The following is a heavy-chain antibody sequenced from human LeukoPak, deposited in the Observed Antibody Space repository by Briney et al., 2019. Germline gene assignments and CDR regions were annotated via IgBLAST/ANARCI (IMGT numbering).Heavy chain of an antibody. CDR3: ASEYGDYGLDY. D-gene: IGHD4-17*01. CDR1: GFTFSSYA. J-gene: IGHJ4*02. CDR2: ISYDGSNK. Sequence: GRSLRLSCAASGFTFSSYAMHWVRPAPGKVLEWVAVISYDGSNKYYADSVKGRFTISRDNSKNTLYLQMNSLRAEDTAVYYCASEYGDYGLDYWGQGTLVTVSS. V-gene: IGHV3-30*01.